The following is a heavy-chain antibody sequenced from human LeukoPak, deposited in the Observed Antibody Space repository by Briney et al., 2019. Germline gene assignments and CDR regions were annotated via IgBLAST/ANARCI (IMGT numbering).Heavy chain of an antibody. CDR3: TKGGELMNY. CDR1: GGSVSSGNYY. CDR2: IYTSGST. J-gene: IGHJ4*02. V-gene: IGHV4-61*02. Sequence: SETLSLTCTVSGGSVSSGNYYWTWIRQPAGKGLEWIGRIYTSGSTNYNPSLKSRVAISIDASKNQFSLRLSSVTAADTAVYYCTKGGELMNYWGQGTLVTVSS. D-gene: IGHD1-26*01.